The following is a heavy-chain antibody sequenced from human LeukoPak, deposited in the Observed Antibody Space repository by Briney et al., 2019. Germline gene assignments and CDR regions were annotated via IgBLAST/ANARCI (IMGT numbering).Heavy chain of an antibody. J-gene: IGHJ4*02. CDR3: ASSQLVREGEVDY. V-gene: IGHV4-59*01. CDR2: IYYSGST. D-gene: IGHD6-13*01. CDR1: GGSISSYY. Sequence: NSSETLSLTCTVSGGSISSYYWSWIRQPPGKGLEWIGYIYYSGSTNYNPSLKSRVTISVDTSKNQFSLKLSSVTAADTAVYYCASSQLVREGEVDYWGQGTLVTVSS.